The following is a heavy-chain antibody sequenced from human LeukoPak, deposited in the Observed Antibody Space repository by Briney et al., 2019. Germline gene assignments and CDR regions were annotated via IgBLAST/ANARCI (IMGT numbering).Heavy chain of an antibody. V-gene: IGHV4-59*01. CDR3: ARSGGRFLEWSHDY. CDR2: IYYSGST. J-gene: IGHJ4*02. CDR1: GGSISSYY. Sequence: SETLSLTCTVSGGSISSYYGSWIRQPPGKGLEWIGYIYYSGSTNYNPSLKSRVTISVDTSKNQFSLKLSSVTAADTAVYYCARSGGRFLEWSHDYWGQGTLVTVSS. D-gene: IGHD3-3*01.